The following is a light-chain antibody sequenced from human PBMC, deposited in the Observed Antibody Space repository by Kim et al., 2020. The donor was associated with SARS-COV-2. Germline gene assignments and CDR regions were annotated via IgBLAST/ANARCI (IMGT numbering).Light chain of an antibody. J-gene: IGKJ3*01. CDR2: DAS. Sequence: DIQMTQSPSSLSASIGDRVTITCQASQDIRNYLNWYQQRPGKAPKLLIYDASNLKTGVPSRFSGSASGTHFTFTISGLQPEDFASYYCQQYGNFPITFGPGTKVDFK. CDR3: QQYGNFPIT. CDR1: QDIRNY. V-gene: IGKV1-33*01.